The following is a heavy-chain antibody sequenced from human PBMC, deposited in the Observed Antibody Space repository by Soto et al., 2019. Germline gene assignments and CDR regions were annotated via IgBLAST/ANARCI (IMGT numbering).Heavy chain of an antibody. V-gene: IGHV3-9*01. CDR1: GFTFDDYA. D-gene: IGHD3-10*01. Sequence: EVQLVESGGGLVQPGRSLRLSCAASGFTFDDYAMHWVRQAPGKGLEWVSGISWNSGSIDYADSVRGRFTISRDKAKNSLYLQVNSLRAEETAFYYCAKDIGYGSGSPEGFDYWGQGTLVTVSS. CDR2: ISWNSGSI. J-gene: IGHJ4*02. CDR3: AKDIGYGSGSPEGFDY.